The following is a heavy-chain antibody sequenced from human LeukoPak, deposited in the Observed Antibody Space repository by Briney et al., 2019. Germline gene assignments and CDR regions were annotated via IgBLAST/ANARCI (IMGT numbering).Heavy chain of an antibody. V-gene: IGHV3-20*04. D-gene: IGHD1-7*01. Sequence: GGSLRLSCAASGFTFDDYGMTWVRPAPGKGLEWVSGINWNGDTRGYADSVKGRFTISRDNAKNSLYLQMNSLRAEDTALYYCARGTGTLDYWGQGTLVTVSS. CDR3: ARGTGTLDY. CDR2: INWNGDTR. CDR1: GFTFDDYG. J-gene: IGHJ4*02.